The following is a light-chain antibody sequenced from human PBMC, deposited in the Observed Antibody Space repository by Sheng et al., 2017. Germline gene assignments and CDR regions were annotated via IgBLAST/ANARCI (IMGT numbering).Light chain of an antibody. V-gene: IGLV3-21*02. CDR2: DDT. J-gene: IGLJ2*01. CDR3: QVWDSDTAF. CDR1: NIGGKS. Sequence: SYVLTQPLLVSVAPGETARITCGGNNIGGKSVHWYHQKPGQAPVLVVYDDTDRPSGIPERFSGSNSGDTATLTITRVEAGDEAVYYCQVWDSDTAFFGGGTDLTVL.